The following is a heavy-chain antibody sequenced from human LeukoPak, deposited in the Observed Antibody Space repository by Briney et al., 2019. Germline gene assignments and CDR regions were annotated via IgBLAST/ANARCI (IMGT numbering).Heavy chain of an antibody. V-gene: IGHV3-23*01. Sequence: GGSLRLSCAASGFTFSSYDMSWVRQAPGKGLEWVSGISGSGGSTYYADSVKGRFTISRDNSKKTLYLQMNSLRAEDTAVYSCAKRFGSTWTGNHDAFDIWGQGTMDTVSS. J-gene: IGHJ3*02. CDR2: ISGSGGST. CDR3: AKRFGSTWTGNHDAFDI. CDR1: GFTFSSYD. D-gene: IGHD6-13*01.